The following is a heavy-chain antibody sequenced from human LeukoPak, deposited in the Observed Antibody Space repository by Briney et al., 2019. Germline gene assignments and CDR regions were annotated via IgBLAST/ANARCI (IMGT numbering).Heavy chain of an antibody. CDR1: GFTFSSYA. CDR3: AREKNEIVVTSYYFDY. Sequence: GGSLRLSCAASGFTFSSYAMSWVRQAPGKGLEWVSVMYDSGSTYYADSVKGRFTISRDNSKNTLYLQMNSLRAEDTAVYYCAREKNEIVVTSYYFDYWGQGTLVTVSS. J-gene: IGHJ4*02. D-gene: IGHD5-12*01. CDR2: MYDSGST. V-gene: IGHV3-53*01.